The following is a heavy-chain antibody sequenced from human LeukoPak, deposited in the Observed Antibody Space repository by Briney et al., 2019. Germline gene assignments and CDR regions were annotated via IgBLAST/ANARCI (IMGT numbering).Heavy chain of an antibody. CDR1: GGTFSSYA. J-gene: IGHJ4*02. CDR2: IIPIFGTA. Sequence: GASVKVSCKASGGTFSSYAISWVRQAPGQGLEWMGGIIPIFGTANYAQKFQGRVTITTDESTSTAYMELSSLRSEDTAVYYCARGRGDGYNSGFDYWGQGTLVTVSS. D-gene: IGHD5-24*01. V-gene: IGHV1-69*05. CDR3: ARGRGDGYNSGFDY.